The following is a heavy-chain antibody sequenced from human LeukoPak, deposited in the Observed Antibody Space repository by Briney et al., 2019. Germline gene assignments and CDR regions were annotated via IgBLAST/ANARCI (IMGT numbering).Heavy chain of an antibody. D-gene: IGHD1-26*01. V-gene: IGHV4-34*01. J-gene: IGHJ5*02. CDR1: GGSFSGYY. Sequence: SETLSLTCAVYGGSFSGYYWSWIRQPPGKGLEWIGEVNHSGSTDSNPSLKSRVTISLGTSKTQFSLRLRSVTAADSAVYYCATGYYEPFATWGPGILVTVSS. CDR3: ATGYYEPFAT. CDR2: VNHSGST.